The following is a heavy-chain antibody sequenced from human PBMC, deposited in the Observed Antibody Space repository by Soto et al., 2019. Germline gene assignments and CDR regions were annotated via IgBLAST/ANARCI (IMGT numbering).Heavy chain of an antibody. V-gene: IGHV4-59*01. CDR2: IYYSGGT. CDR3: ARDNYYDSSAYYLNWFDP. Sequence: PSETLSLTCSVSGGSISYYYWNLIRQPPGKELEWIGYIYYSGGTNYNPFLKSRVTISVDTSKNQFSLDLSSVTAADTAVYYCARDNYYDSSAYYLNWFDPWGQGTLVTVSS. CDR1: GGSISYYY. J-gene: IGHJ5*02. D-gene: IGHD3-22*01.